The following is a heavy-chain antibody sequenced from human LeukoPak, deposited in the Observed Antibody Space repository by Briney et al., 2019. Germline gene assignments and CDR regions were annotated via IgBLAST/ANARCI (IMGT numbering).Heavy chain of an antibody. V-gene: IGHV1-46*01. D-gene: IGHD2-15*01. CDR2: INPSGGST. J-gene: IGHJ5*02. CDR3: ARGLGYCSGGSCYTTPFDP. CDR1: GYTFTSYY. Sequence: ASVKVSCKASGYTFTSYYMHWVRQAPAQGLEWMGIINPSGGSTSYAQKFQGRVTMTRDTSTSTVYMELSSLRSEDTAVYYCARGLGYCSGGSCYTTPFDPWGQGTLVTVSS.